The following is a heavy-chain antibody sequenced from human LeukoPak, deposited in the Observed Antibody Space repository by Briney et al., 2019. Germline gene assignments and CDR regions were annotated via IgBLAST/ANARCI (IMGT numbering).Heavy chain of an antibody. V-gene: IGHV4-34*01. CDR2: VNHRGDT. Sequence: PSETLSLTCAVYGRSFSAYWSWIRQSPGKGLQWIAEVNHRGDTNYNPSVKGRVTISVDTSKNQFSLKVTSLTAADTAVYYCARGPTISETGYFDYWGQGTLVTVSS. CDR1: GRSFSAY. J-gene: IGHJ4*03. D-gene: IGHD1-1*01. CDR3: ARGPTISETGYFDY.